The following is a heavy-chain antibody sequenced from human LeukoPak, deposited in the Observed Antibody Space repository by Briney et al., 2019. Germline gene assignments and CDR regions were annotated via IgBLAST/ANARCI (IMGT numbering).Heavy chain of an antibody. CDR2: STSNSSYT. V-gene: IGHV3-11*05. D-gene: IGHD3-22*01. Sequence: GGSRRLSCAASGFTFSDYYMSWIRQAPGKGLEWVSYSTSNSSYTNYADSVKGRFTISRDNAKNSLYLQMNSLRAEDTAVYYCAREKSYYETWGQGTLV. J-gene: IGHJ5*02. CDR3: AREKSYYET. CDR1: GFTFSDYY.